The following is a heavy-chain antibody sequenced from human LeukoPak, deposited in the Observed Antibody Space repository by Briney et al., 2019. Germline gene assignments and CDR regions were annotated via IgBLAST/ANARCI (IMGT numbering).Heavy chain of an antibody. Sequence: GGSLRLSCAASGFSCSNHWISWVRQARGKGLEWVANIKQDENDKYYVDSVKGRFSIFRDNAKNSVYLQMNSLRVDDTAVYYCASATKIDYWGQGTLVTVSS. J-gene: IGHJ4*02. CDR2: IKQDENDK. CDR3: ASATKIDY. CDR1: GFSCSNHW. V-gene: IGHV3-7*01. D-gene: IGHD5-12*01.